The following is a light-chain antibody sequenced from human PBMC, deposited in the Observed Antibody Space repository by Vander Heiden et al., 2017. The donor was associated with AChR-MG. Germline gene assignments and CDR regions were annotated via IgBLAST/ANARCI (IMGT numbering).Light chain of an antibody. CDR1: SSDVGGYSY. CDR3: TSYAGSDNLYV. J-gene: IGLJ1*01. V-gene: IGLV2-8*01. CDR2: EVT. Sequence: QSALTQPPSASGSLGQSVTISCTGISSDVGGYSYVSWYQVNPGKAPKLMIYEVTRRPSGVPDRFSGSKSGNTASLTVSGLQAEDEADYYCTSYAGSDNLYVFGTGTKVTVL.